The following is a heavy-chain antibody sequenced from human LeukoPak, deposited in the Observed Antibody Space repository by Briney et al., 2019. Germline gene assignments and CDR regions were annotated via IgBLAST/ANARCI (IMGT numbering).Heavy chain of an antibody. J-gene: IGHJ5*02. V-gene: IGHV3-21*01. CDR1: GFTFSSYS. D-gene: IGHD3-22*01. Sequence: GSLRLSCAASGFTFSSYSMNWVRQAPGKGLEWVSSISSSSSYIYYADSVKGRFTISRDNAKNSLYLQMNSLRAEDAAVYYCAREGYYDSSGYSWGQGTLVTVSS. CDR2: ISSSSSYI. CDR3: AREGYYDSSGYS.